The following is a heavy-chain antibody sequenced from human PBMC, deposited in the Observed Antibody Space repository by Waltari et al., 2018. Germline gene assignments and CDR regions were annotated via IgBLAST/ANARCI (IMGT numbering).Heavy chain of an antibody. CDR2: ISGSGGST. CDR1: GFPFSSSA. CDR3: AKDPIDYDFWSGDY. Sequence: EVQLLESGGGLVQPGGSLRLSCAASGFPFSSSAMSWVRQAPGKGLEWVSAISGSGGSTYYADSVKGRFTISRDNSKNTLYLQMNSLRAEDTAVYYCAKDPIDYDFWSGDYWGQGTLVTVSS. D-gene: IGHD3-3*01. J-gene: IGHJ4*02. V-gene: IGHV3-23*01.